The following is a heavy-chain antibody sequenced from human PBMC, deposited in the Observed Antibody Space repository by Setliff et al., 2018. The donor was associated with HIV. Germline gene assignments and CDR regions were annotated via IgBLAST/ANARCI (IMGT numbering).Heavy chain of an antibody. CDR1: GYTFSNYD. V-gene: IGHV1-2*02. D-gene: IGHD3-10*01. CDR3: ARAHPSGGFDY. CDR2: ITPDSGGT. Sequence: ASVKVSCKASGYTFSNYDINWVRQAPGQGLEWMGWITPDSGGTNYAQKFQGRVLMSRDTSINTAYMELTRLRSDDTAVYYCARAHPSGGFDYWGQGTLVTVSS. J-gene: IGHJ4*02.